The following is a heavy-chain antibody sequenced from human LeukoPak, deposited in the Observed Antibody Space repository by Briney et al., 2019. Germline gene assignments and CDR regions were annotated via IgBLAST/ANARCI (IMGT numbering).Heavy chain of an antibody. CDR3: ARDTSGDCSGGSCYSSQHY. D-gene: IGHD2-15*01. V-gene: IGHV1-46*01. CDR1: GYTFTSYY. J-gene: IGHJ4*02. CDR2: INPSGGST. Sequence: ASVKVSCKASGYTFTSYYMHWVRQAPGQGLEWMGIINPSGGSTSYAQKFQGRVTMTRDTSTSTVYMELSSLRSEDTAVYYCARDTSGDCSGGSCYSSQHYWGQGTLVTVSS.